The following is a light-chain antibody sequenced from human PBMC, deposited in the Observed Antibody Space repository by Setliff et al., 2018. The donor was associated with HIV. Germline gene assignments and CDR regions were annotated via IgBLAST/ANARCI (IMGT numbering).Light chain of an antibody. V-gene: IGLV2-14*03. CDR3: SSSTGTNTDVL. Sequence: QSVLTQPASVSGSPGQSITIFCTGTSSDIGRYNYVSWYQQYPGKGPTLVIFDVSERPSGVSNRFSGSKSGNTASLIISGLRTEDEADYYCSSSTGTNTDVLFGGGTKVTVL. CDR1: SSDIGRYNY. J-gene: IGLJ2*01. CDR2: DVS.